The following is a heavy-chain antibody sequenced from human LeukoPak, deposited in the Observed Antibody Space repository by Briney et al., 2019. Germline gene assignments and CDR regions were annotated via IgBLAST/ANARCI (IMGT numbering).Heavy chain of an antibody. D-gene: IGHD3-22*01. V-gene: IGHV1-3*01. J-gene: IGHJ6*02. CDR2: INAGNGNT. Sequence: ASVKVSCKASGYTFTSYAMHWVRQAPGQRLEWMGWINAGNGNTKYSQKFQGRVTMTRDTSTSTVYMELSSLRSEDTAVYYCARDLARITMIVCYGMDVWGQGTTVTVSS. CDR3: ARDLARITMIVCYGMDV. CDR1: GYTFTSYA.